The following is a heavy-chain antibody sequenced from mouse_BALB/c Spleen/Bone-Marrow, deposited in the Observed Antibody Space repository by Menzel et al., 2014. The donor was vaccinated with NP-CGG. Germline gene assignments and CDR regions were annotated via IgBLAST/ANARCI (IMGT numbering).Heavy chain of an antibody. V-gene: IGHV5-12-1*01. CDR3: ARQRGYAYAMDY. CDR2: VSSGGINT. J-gene: IGHJ4*01. D-gene: IGHD2-2*01. Sequence: EVQGVESGGGLVKPGGSLKLSCAASGSAFSGYDMSWVRQTPEKRLEWVAYVSSGGINTYYPDSVKGRFTISRDNAKNTLYLQINSLKSEDTAMYYCARQRGYAYAMDYWGQGTSVTVSS. CDR1: GSAFSGYD.